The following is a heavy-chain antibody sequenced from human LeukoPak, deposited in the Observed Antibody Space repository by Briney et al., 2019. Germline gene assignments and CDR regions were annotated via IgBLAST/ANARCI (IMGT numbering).Heavy chain of an antibody. Sequence: SETLSLTCTVSGGSISSGDYYWSWIRQPPGKGLEWIGYIYYSGSTYYNPSLKSRVTISVDTSKNQFSLKLSSVTAADTAVYSCARTVLRFVEWLPPRPYRYYMDVWGKGTTVTVSS. CDR1: GGSISSGDYY. CDR3: ARTVLRFVEWLPPRPYRYYMDV. D-gene: IGHD3-3*01. J-gene: IGHJ6*03. CDR2: IYYSGST. V-gene: IGHV4-30-4*08.